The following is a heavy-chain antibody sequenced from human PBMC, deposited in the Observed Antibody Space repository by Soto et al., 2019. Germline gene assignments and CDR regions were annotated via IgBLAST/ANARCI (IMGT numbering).Heavy chain of an antibody. D-gene: IGHD2-2*01. CDR1: GFTFSSYW. V-gene: IGHV3-7*01. J-gene: IGHJ3*02. CDR3: AREGGGYCSSTSCYEAFDI. Sequence: EVQLVESGGGLVQPGGSLRLSCAASGFTFSSYWMSWVRQAPGKGLEWVANIKQDGSEKYYVDSVKGRFTISRDNAKNSLYLQMNSLRADDTAVYYCAREGGGYCSSTSCYEAFDIWGQGTMVTVSS. CDR2: IKQDGSEK.